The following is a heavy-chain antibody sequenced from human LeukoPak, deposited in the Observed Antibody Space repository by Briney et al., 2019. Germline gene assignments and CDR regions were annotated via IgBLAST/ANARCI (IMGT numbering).Heavy chain of an antibody. J-gene: IGHJ3*02. CDR3: ARDKGCSGGNCLDAFDI. V-gene: IGHV3-30-3*01. D-gene: IGHD2-15*01. CDR2: ISYDGSNK. Sequence: GGSLRLSCAASGFTFSSYAMSWVRQAPGKGLEWVAVISYDGSNKYYADSVKGRFTISRDNSKNTLYLQMNSLRAGDTAVYSCARDKGCSGGNCLDAFDIWGQGTMVTVSS. CDR1: GFTFSSYA.